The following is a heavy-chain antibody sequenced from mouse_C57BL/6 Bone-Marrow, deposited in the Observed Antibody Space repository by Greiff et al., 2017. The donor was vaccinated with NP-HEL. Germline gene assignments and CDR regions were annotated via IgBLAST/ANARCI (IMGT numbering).Heavy chain of an antibody. J-gene: IGHJ3*01. V-gene: IGHV2-2*01. CDR1: GFSLTSYG. Sequence: VQGVESGPFLVQPSQRRVMTCTVSGFSLTSYGVHWVRQSPGKGLEWLGVISSGGSTDYNAAFIYRLSISKDNSKSQVFFKMNSLQADDTAIYYCAKTYGSSYSLFAYWGQGTLVTVSA. CDR3: AKTYGSSYSLFAY. CDR2: ISSGGST. D-gene: IGHD1-1*01.